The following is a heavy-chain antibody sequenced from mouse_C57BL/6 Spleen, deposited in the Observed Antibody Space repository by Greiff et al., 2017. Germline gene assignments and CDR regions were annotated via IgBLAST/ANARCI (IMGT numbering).Heavy chain of an antibody. CDR3: ARAYSNCWYFDV. V-gene: IGHV5-4*01. Sequence: EVQLMESGGGLVKPGGSLKLSCAASGFTFSSYAMSWVRQTPEKRLEWVATISDGGSYTYYPDNVKGRFTISRDNAKNNLYLQMSHLKSEDTAMYYCARAYSNCWYFDVWGTGTTVTVSS. D-gene: IGHD2-5*01. J-gene: IGHJ1*03. CDR1: GFTFSSYA. CDR2: ISDGGSYT.